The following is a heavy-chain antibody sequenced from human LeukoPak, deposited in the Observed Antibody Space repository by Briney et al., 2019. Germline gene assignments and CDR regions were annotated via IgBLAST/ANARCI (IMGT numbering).Heavy chain of an antibody. CDR3: ARELSSSGLDY. Sequence: ASVNVSCKASGYTFTSYYIHWVRQAPGQGLEWMGIINPSGGTTNYAQKFQGRVTMTRDTSTSTVYMELSSLRSEDTAVYYCARELSSSGLDYWGQGTLVTVSS. J-gene: IGHJ4*02. CDR2: INPSGGTT. D-gene: IGHD6-19*01. CDR1: GYTFTSYY. V-gene: IGHV1-46*01.